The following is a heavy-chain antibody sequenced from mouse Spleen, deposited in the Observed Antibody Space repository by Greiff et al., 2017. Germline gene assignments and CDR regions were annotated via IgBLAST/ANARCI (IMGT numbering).Heavy chain of an antibody. CDR1: GYTFTDYY. Sequence: VHVKQSGPVLVKPGASVKMSCKASGYTFTDYYMNWVKQSHGKSLEWIGVINPYNGGTSYNQKFKGKATLTVDKSSSTAYMELNSLTSEDSAVYYCAREDYRYGSWFAYWGQGTLVTVSA. D-gene: IGHD2-14*01. V-gene: IGHV1-19*01. CDR2: INPYNGGT. CDR3: AREDYRYGSWFAY. J-gene: IGHJ3*01.